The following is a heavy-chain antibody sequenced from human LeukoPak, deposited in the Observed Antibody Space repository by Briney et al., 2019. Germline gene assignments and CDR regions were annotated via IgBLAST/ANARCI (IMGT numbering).Heavy chain of an antibody. V-gene: IGHV3-7*01. CDR3: ARWARYCSSGSCYSWFDP. CDR1: GFTFRSYW. J-gene: IGHJ5*02. Sequence: GGSLRLSCAASGFTFRSYWMSWVRQAPGRGLEWVANMKLDGSGEYYVDSVKGRFTISSDNAKNSLYLQMNSLRVDDTAVYYCARWARYCSSGSCYSWFDPWGQGTLVTVSS. CDR2: MKLDGSGE. D-gene: IGHD2-15*01.